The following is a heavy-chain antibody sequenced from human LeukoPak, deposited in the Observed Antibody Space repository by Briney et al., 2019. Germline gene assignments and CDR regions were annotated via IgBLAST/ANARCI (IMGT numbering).Heavy chain of an antibody. Sequence: SETLSLTCTVSGGSISSYHWTWIRQRPEKGLEWIGYMYNSGTTNYNPSLKSRVTISVDTSKNEVSLKLNSVTAADTAVYYCARRDGDIWGQGTMVTVSS. CDR3: ARRDGDI. J-gene: IGHJ3*02. CDR1: GGSISSYH. V-gene: IGHV4-59*08. CDR2: MYNSGTT. D-gene: IGHD5-24*01.